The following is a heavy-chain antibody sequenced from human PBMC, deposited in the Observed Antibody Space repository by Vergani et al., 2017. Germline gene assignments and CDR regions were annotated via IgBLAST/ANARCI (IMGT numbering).Heavy chain of an antibody. Sequence: QVQLVQSGAEVKKPGASVKVSCKASGYTFTSYDINWVRQATGQGLEWMGWMNPNSGNTGYAQKFQGRVTMTEDTSTDTAYMELSSLRSEDTAVYYCAIPGSTSSHLGMDVWGQGTTVTVSS. V-gene: IGHV1-8*01. CDR2: MNPNSGNT. J-gene: IGHJ6*02. CDR1: GYTFTSYD. CDR3: AIPGSTSSHLGMDV. D-gene: IGHD2-2*01.